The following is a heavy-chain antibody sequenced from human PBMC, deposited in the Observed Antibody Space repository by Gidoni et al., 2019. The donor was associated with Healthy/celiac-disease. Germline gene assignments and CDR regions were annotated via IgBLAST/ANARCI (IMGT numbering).Heavy chain of an antibody. D-gene: IGHD3-22*01. J-gene: IGHJ2*01. CDR2: ICYDGSNK. CDR3: ARSQWLLLWYFDL. Sequence: QVQLVESGGGVVQPGRPLRLSCAASGFTFSSYGMHWVRQAPGKGLGWVAVICYDGSNKYYADSVKGRFPISRDNSKNTLYLQMNSLRAEDTAVYYCARSQWLLLWYFDLWGRGTLVTVSS. V-gene: IGHV3-33*01. CDR1: GFTFSSYG.